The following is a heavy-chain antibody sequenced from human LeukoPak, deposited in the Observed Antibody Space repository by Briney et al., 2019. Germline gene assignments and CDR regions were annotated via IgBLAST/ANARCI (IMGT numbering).Heavy chain of an antibody. V-gene: IGHV3-53*01. CDR2: IYSGGST. Sequence: GGSLRLSCAASGFTVSSNYMSWVRQAPGKGLEWVSVIYSGGSTYYADSVKGRFTISRDNSKTTLYLQMNSLRAEDTAVYYCASYYYDSSGPRIRQAFDIWGQGTMVTVSS. CDR1: GFTVSSNY. CDR3: ASYYYDSSGPRIRQAFDI. D-gene: IGHD3-22*01. J-gene: IGHJ3*02.